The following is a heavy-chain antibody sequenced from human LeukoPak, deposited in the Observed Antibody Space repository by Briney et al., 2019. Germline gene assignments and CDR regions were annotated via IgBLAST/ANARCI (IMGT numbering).Heavy chain of an antibody. J-gene: IGHJ5*02. D-gene: IGHD3-22*01. CDR1: GGSISSSSYY. CDR3: ARRRTYYYDSSGYSSWFDP. CDR2: IYYSGST. V-gene: IGHV4-39*01. Sequence: SETLSLTCTVSGGSISSSSYYWGWIRQPPGKGLEWIGSIYYSGSTYYNPSLKSRVTISVDTSKNQFPLKLSSVTAADTAVYYCARRRTYYYDSSGYSSWFDPWGQGTLVTVSS.